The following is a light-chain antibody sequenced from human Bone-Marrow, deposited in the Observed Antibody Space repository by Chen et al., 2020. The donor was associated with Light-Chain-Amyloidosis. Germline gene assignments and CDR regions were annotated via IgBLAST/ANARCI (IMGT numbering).Light chain of an antibody. CDR2: DAS. V-gene: IGKV3-11*01. CDR3: QERTNWPLYT. J-gene: IGKJ2*01. CDR1: QRISKF. Sequence: EIVLTQSPATMSLSPGERDALSCRASQRISKFLAWYQHKPGQAPRLLIYDASIRATGIPARFSGSGSGTDFTLTINSLEPEDFAVYYCQERTNWPLYTFGQGTKLEI.